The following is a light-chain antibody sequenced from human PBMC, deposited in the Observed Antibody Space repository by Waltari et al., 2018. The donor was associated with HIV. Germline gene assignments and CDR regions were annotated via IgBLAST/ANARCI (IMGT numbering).Light chain of an antibody. CDR1: RTDVGHYNY. CDR2: EVN. J-gene: IGLJ3*02. CDR3: SSYSGINDVGV. V-gene: IGLV2-8*01. Sequence: QSALTQPPSASGSLGQSVTISCSGTRTDVGHYNYVSWYQQHPGKAPKLIIYEVNKRPAGVPDRFSGSKSGNPASRTVSGLQAEDEGDYYCSSYSGINDVGVFGGGTKLTVL.